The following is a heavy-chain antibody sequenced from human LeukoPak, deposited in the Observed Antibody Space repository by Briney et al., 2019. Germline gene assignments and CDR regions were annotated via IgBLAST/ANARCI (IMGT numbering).Heavy chain of an antibody. CDR2: FDPEDGET. CDR3: ATRGPYYYDSSGNCWYFDL. Sequence: ASVKVSCKVSGYTLTELSMHWVRQAPGKGLEWMGGFDPEDGETIYAQKFQGRVTMNEDTSTDTAYMELSSLRSEDTAVYYCATRGPYYYDSSGNCWYFDLWGRGTLVTVSS. J-gene: IGHJ2*01. CDR1: GYTLTELS. V-gene: IGHV1-24*01. D-gene: IGHD3-22*01.